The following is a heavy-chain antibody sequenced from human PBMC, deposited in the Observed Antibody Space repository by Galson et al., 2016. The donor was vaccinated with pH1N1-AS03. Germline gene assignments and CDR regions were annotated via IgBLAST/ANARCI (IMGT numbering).Heavy chain of an antibody. J-gene: IGHJ4*02. V-gene: IGHV4-61*02. CDR3: ARASPLPSGYFDY. Sequence: TLSLTCTVSGGSISSGSYYWSWIRQPAGKGLEWIGRLYTSGSTNYNPSLKSRVTISVDTSKNQFSPKLSSVTAADTAVYYCARASPLPSGYFDYWGQGTLVTVSS. CDR1: GGSISSGSYY. CDR2: LYTSGST.